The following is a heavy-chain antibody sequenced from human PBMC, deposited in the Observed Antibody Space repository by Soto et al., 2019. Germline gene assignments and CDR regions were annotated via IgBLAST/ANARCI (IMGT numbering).Heavy chain of an antibody. CDR2: IKSKTDGGTT. D-gene: IGHD1-1*01. V-gene: IGHV3-15*01. CDR1: GFTFSNAW. CDR3: TTDSGTVAFDN. Sequence: EVQLVESGGGLVKPGGSLRLSCAASGFTFSNAWMSWVRQAPGKGLGWVCRIKSKTDGGTTDYAAPVKGRFTISRDDSKNTLYLQMNSLKTEDTAVYYCTTDSGTVAFDNWGQGTMVTVSS. J-gene: IGHJ3*02.